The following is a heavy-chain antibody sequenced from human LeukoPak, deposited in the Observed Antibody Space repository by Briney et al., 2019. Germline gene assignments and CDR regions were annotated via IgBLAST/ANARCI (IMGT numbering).Heavy chain of an antibody. Sequence: GASVKVSCKASGGTFSSYAISWVRQAPGQGLEWMGRIIPILGIANYAQKFQGRVTITADKSTSTAYMELSSLRSEDTAVYYCASEVPAAQRAFDIWGQGTMVTVSS. J-gene: IGHJ3*02. CDR2: IIPILGIA. D-gene: IGHD2-2*01. V-gene: IGHV1-69*04. CDR3: ASEVPAAQRAFDI. CDR1: GGTFSSYA.